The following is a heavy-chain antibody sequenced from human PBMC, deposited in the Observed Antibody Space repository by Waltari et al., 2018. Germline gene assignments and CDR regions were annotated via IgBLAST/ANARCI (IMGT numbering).Heavy chain of an antibody. Sequence: QVQLVQSGAEVKKPGASVKVSCKVSGYTLTELSMHWVRQAPGKGLEWMGGFDPEDGETIYAQKFQGKVTMTEDTATDTAYMELSSLRSEYTAVYYCATGLVTGFDFWSGEFDYWGQGTLVTVSS. CDR1: GYTLTELS. V-gene: IGHV1-24*01. J-gene: IGHJ4*02. D-gene: IGHD3-3*01. CDR2: FDPEDGET. CDR3: ATGLVTGFDFWSGEFDY.